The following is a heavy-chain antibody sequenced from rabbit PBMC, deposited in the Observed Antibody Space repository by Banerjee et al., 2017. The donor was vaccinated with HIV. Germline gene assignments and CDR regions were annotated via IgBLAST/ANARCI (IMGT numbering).Heavy chain of an antibody. J-gene: IGHJ3*01. Sequence: QQQLEESGGGLVKPGGTLTLTCKASGIDFSSYYYMCWVRQAPGKGLEWIACIYAGSSGGAYYASWVLSRFTITSNTNQNTVTLQMTSLTGADTATYFCARDPYAGYAGFAYAPYTRLDLWGPGTLVTVS. CDR2: IYAGSSGGA. V-gene: IGHV1S43*01. D-gene: IGHD6-1*01. CDR1: GIDFSSYYY. CDR3: ARDPYAGYAGFAYAPYTRLDL.